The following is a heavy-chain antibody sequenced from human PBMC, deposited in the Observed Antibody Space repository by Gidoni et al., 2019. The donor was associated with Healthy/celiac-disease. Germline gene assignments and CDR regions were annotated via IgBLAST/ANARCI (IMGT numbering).Heavy chain of an antibody. D-gene: IGHD3-3*01. J-gene: IGHJ6*02. Sequence: EVQLVESGGGLVKPGGSLRLPCAASGFTSSSISMNWVGQPPGKGLEWVSSISSSSSYIYYADSVKGRFTISRDNAKNSLYLQMNSLRAEDTAVYYCARATGVYDFWSGETRSTYYYYGMDVWGQGTTVTVSS. CDR3: ARATGVYDFWSGETRSTYYYYGMDV. CDR2: ISSSSSYI. V-gene: IGHV3-21*01. CDR1: GFTSSSIS.